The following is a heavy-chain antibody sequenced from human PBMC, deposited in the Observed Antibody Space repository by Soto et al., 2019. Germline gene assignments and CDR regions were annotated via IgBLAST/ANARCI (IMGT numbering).Heavy chain of an antibody. CDR3: ARGLSTIVTTFGFCWFDP. CDR1: GGSISSSGYY. CDR2: IYYSGST. V-gene: IGHV4-31*03. Sequence: PSETLSLTCTVSGGSISSSGYYWSWIRHYPGKGLEWIGYIYYSGSTYFSPSLRNRVTMSLDTSKSQFSLKLSSVTAADTAMYYCARGLSTIVTTFGFCWFDPWGQGTLVTVSS. J-gene: IGHJ5*02. D-gene: IGHD4-4*01.